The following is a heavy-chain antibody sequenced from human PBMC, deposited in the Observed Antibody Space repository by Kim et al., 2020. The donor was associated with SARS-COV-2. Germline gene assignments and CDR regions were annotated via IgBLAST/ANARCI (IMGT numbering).Heavy chain of an antibody. CDR1: GFTFSSYW. V-gene: IGHV3-74*01. J-gene: IGHJ4*02. CDR3: ARSAYSTMYDY. D-gene: IGHD4-4*01. CDR2: ANSDMSTT. Sequence: GSLRLSCAASGFTFSSYWMHWVRQTPGKGLVWVSRANSDMSTTDYADSVKGRFTVSRDNAKNTLYLQMNSLRDEDTAVYYCARSAYSTMYDYWGQGTLV.